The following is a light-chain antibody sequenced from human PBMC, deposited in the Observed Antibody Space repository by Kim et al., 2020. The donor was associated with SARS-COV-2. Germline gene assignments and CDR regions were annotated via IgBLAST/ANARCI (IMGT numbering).Light chain of an antibody. CDR3: QAWDSRTVV. V-gene: IGLV3-1*01. CDR2: QDN. J-gene: IGLJ2*01. Sequence: VSPGQTARITCSGNKVGDKYSCWYQQRPGQSPVMVIYQDNKRPSGIPERFSGSNSGNTATLTISGTQPMDEADYYCQAWDSRTVVFGGGTQLTVL. CDR1: KVGDKY.